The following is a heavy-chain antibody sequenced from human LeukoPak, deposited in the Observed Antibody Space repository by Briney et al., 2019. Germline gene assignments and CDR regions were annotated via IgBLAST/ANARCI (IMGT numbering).Heavy chain of an antibody. D-gene: IGHD3-10*01. CDR1: GFTLSTYW. CDR2: INHDGGEK. V-gene: IGHV3-7*01. J-gene: IGHJ4*02. Sequence: GGSLRLSCEVSGFTLSTYWMSWVRQAPGKGLEWVANINHDGGEKYYVDSVKGRFTISRDNARNSLSLQMNSLRAEDTAVYYCANYGSGVFDYWGQGTLVSVSS. CDR3: ANYGSGVFDY.